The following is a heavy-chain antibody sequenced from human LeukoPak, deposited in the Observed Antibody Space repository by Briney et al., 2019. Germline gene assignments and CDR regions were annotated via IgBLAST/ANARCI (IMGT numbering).Heavy chain of an antibody. J-gene: IGHJ5*02. V-gene: IGHV1-18*01. CDR3: ARLLRANNWFDP. D-gene: IGHD1-26*01. Sequence: ASVKVSCKASGYTFTSYGISWVRQAPGQGLGWMRWISAYNGNTSYAQKLQGRVTMTTDTSTSTAYMELRSLRSDDTAVYYCARLLRANNWFDPWGQGTLVTVSS. CDR2: ISAYNGNT. CDR1: GYTFTSYG.